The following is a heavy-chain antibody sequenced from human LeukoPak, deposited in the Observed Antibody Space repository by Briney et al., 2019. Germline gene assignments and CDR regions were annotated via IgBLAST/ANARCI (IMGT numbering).Heavy chain of an antibody. CDR1: GFTFSDYY. J-gene: IGHJ4*02. CDR2: ISGSGGST. V-gene: IGHV3-23*01. Sequence: GGSLRLSCAASGFTFSDYYMSWIRQAPGKGLEWVSAISGSGGSTYYADSVKGRFTISRDQSKNTLYLQMNSLRAEDTAVYYCARDSSSGWYHDYWGQGTLVTVSS. CDR3: ARDSSSGWYHDY. D-gene: IGHD6-19*01.